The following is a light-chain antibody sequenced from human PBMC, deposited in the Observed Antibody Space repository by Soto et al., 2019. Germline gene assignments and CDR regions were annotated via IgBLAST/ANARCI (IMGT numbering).Light chain of an antibody. V-gene: IGKV3-20*01. CDR1: QSVNSSY. CDR3: QQYGSSPLT. CDR2: GAS. Sequence: EIVLTQSPGTLSLSPGERATLSCRASQSVNSSYLAWYQQKPGQPPRLLIYGASTRATGIPDRFIGSGSATDFTLTITRMEPEDFAVFYCQQYGSSPLTFGGGSKVEIK. J-gene: IGKJ4*01.